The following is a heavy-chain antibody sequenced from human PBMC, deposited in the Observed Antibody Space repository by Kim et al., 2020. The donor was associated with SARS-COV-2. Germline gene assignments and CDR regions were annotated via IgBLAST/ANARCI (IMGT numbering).Heavy chain of an antibody. D-gene: IGHD5-18*01. CDR3: TTGDVDTASY. CDR2: TT. J-gene: IGHJ4*02. Sequence: TTDSAAAVKGSITISRDDSKNTLEQQMNSLKTEDTAVYYCTTGDVDTASYWGQGTLVTVSS. V-gene: IGHV3-15*01.